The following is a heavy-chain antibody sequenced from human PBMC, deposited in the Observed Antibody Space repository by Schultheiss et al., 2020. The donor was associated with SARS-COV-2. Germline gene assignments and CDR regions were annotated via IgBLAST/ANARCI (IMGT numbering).Heavy chain of an antibody. CDR1: GFTFSSYE. D-gene: IGHD3-22*01. CDR3: AADRGIVVSLY. CDR2: IRPDGSDT. V-gene: IGHV3-7*03. Sequence: GGSLRLSCATSGFTFSSYEMNWVRQAPGKGLEWVASIRPDGSDTYYVDSVNGRFTISRDNVKNSLYLHMSSLRAEDTAVYYCAADRGIVVSLYWGQGTLVTVSS. J-gene: IGHJ4*02.